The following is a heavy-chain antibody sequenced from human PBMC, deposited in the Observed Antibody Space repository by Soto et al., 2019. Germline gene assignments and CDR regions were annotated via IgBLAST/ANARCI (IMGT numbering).Heavy chain of an antibody. CDR2: IHHSGST. CDR3: ARLTSGWYSY. J-gene: IGHJ4*02. V-gene: IGHV4-59*08. Sequence: PSETLSLTCTVSGGSISAYYWSWIRQPPGKGLEWIGYIHHSGSTNYNPSLRSRVTISEDTSKNQYSLNQSSVTAEDTAMYYCARLTSGWYSYWGPGTLVTVSS. CDR1: GGSISAYY. D-gene: IGHD6-19*01.